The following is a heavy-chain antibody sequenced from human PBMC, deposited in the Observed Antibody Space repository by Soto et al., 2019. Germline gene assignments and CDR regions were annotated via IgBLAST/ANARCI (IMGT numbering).Heavy chain of an antibody. CDR1: GFTFSSYA. J-gene: IGHJ4*02. CDR2: ISGSGGST. CDR3: AKAPGPGDFWSGYLYYFDY. D-gene: IGHD3-3*01. V-gene: IGHV3-23*01. Sequence: EGSLRLSCAASGFTFSSYAMSWVRQAPGKGLEWVSAISGSGGSTYYADSVKGRFTISRDNSKNTLYLQMNSLRAEDTAVYYCAKAPGPGDFWSGYLYYFDYWGQGTLVTVSS.